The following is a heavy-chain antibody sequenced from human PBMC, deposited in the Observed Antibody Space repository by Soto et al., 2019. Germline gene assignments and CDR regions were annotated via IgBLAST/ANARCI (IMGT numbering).Heavy chain of an antibody. CDR2: IIPIFGTA. J-gene: IGHJ6*02. V-gene: IGHV1-69*12. Sequence: QVQLVQSGAEVKKPGSSVKVSCKASGGTFSSYAISWVRQAPGQGLEWMGGIIPIFGTADYAQKFQGRVTITADESTSTAYMELSSLRSEDTAFYYCASNGFGETYYSAIDVWGQGTTVTVSS. D-gene: IGHD3-10*01. CDR1: GGTFSSYA. CDR3: ASNGFGETYYSAIDV.